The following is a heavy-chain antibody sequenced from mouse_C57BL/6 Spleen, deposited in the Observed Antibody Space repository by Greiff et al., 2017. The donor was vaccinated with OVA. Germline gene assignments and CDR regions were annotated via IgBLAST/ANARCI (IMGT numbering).Heavy chain of an antibody. CDR3: ARRWDYDYFDY. Sequence: VQLQQSGPELVKPGASVKISCKASGYSFTGYYMNWVKQSPEKSLEWIGEINPSTGGTTYNQKFKAKATLTVDKSSSTAYMQLKSLTSEDSAVYYCARRWDYDYFDYWGQGTTLTVSS. J-gene: IGHJ2*01. CDR1: GYSFTGYY. D-gene: IGHD2-4*01. V-gene: IGHV1-42*01. CDR2: INPSTGGT.